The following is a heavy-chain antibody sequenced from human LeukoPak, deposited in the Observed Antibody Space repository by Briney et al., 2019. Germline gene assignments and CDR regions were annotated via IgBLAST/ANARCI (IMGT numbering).Heavy chain of an antibody. CDR2: ISGSGGST. J-gene: IGHJ4*02. D-gene: IGHD3-3*01. CDR1: GFTFSSYA. Sequence: PGGSLRLSYAASGFTFSSYAMSWVRQAPGRGLGWVSAISGSGGSTYYADSVKGRFTISRDNSKNTLYLQMNSLRAEDTAVYYCAKSGYLRIFGVVDYWGQGTLVTVSS. V-gene: IGHV3-23*01. CDR3: AKSGYLRIFGVVDY.